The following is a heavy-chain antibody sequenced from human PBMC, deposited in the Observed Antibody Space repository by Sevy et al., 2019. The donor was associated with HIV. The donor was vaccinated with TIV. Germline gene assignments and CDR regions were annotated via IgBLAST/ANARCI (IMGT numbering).Heavy chain of an antibody. D-gene: IGHD6-13*01. V-gene: IGHV3-7*01. CDR1: GFSLNNYW. CDR2: IKQDGSVK. CDR3: VRAIAAAGSF. J-gene: IGHJ4*02. Sequence: GGSLRLSCAASGFSLNNYWMNRVRQAPGKGLEWVANIKQDGSVKYYVDSVKGRFTISRDNARNLLYLQMNSLRVEDTALYYCVRAIAAAGSFWGQGTLVTVSS.